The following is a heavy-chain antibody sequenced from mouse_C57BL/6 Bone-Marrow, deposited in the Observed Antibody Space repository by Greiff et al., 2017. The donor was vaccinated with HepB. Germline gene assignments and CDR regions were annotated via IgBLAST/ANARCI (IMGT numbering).Heavy chain of an antibody. D-gene: IGHD3-2*02. V-gene: IGHV1-82*01. CDR2: IYPGDGDT. J-gene: IGHJ4*01. CDR1: GYAFSSSW. CDR3: ARKTAQATSYAMDY. Sequence: VQLQQSGPELVKPGASVKISCKASGYAFSSSWMNWVKQRPGKGLEWIGRIYPGDGDTNYNGKFKGKATLTADKSSSTAYMQLSSLTSEDSAVYFCARKTAQATSYAMDYWGQGTSVTVSS.